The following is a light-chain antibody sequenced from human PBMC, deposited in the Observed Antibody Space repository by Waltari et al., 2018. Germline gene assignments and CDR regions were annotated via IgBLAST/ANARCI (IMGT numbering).Light chain of an antibody. Sequence: SYVLTQPHSVSVAPGQTARITCGGDHIEAKSVHWYQQKPGQAPVVVVFDDSDRPSGIPERFSGANAGNTATLTISRVEGGDEADYFCQVWDSSGDLLVIFGGGTKLTVL. CDR2: DDS. J-gene: IGLJ2*01. CDR1: HIEAKS. CDR3: QVWDSSGDLLVI. V-gene: IGLV3-21*02.